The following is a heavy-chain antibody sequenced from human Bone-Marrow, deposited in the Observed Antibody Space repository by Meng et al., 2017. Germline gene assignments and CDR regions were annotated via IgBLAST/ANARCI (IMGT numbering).Heavy chain of an antibody. J-gene: IGHJ4*02. CDR1: GGCFSDYY. CDR3: ARGPTTMAHDFDY. CDR2: INHSGST. D-gene: IGHD4-11*01. V-gene: IGHV4-34*04. Sequence: QVQQLQWCSGLLKPVATPSRPCVCSGGCFSDYYWSWIRQPPGKGLEWIGEINHSGSTNDNPSLESRATISVDTSQNNLSLKLSSVTAADSAVYYCARGPTTMAHDFDYWGQGTLVTVSS.